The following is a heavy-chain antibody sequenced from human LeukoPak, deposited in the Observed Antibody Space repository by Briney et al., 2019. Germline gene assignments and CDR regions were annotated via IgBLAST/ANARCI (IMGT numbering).Heavy chain of an antibody. Sequence: GGSLRLSCAASGFTFSSYVMHWVRQAPGKGLEWVSAISGSGGSTYYADSVKGRFTISRDNSKNTLYLQMNSLRAEDTAVYYCAKRPVVGDYYYYMDVWGKGTTVTVSS. V-gene: IGHV3-23*01. J-gene: IGHJ6*03. CDR3: AKRPVVGDYYYYMDV. D-gene: IGHD2-15*01. CDR1: GFTFSSYV. CDR2: ISGSGGST.